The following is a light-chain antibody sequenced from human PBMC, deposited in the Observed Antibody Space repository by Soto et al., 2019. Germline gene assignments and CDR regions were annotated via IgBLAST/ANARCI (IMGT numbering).Light chain of an antibody. V-gene: IGKV3-11*01. CDR1: QSVSGY. Sequence: EIALTQSPATLSLPPGNRATLSCRASQSVSGYLAWYQQKPGQAPRLLIYDASNRATGIPARFSGSGSGTDFTLTITSLEPEDFAVYYCQQRSNCPSSFGGGTKVEI. CDR2: DAS. CDR3: QQRSNCPSS. J-gene: IGKJ4*01.